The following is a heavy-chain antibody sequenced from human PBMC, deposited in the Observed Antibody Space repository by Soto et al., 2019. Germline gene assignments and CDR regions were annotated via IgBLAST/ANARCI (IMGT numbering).Heavy chain of an antibody. CDR1: GFTLSSYW. J-gene: IGHJ6*02. V-gene: IGHV3-74*01. Sequence: GGSLRLSCAASGFTLSSYWMHWVRQAPGKGLVWVSRINSDGSSTSYADSVKGRFTISRDSAKNTLYLQMNSLRAEDTAVYYCASDPQGFFWSGYSLYYGMDVWGQGTTVTVSS. CDR2: INSDGSST. CDR3: ASDPQGFFWSGYSLYYGMDV. D-gene: IGHD3-3*01.